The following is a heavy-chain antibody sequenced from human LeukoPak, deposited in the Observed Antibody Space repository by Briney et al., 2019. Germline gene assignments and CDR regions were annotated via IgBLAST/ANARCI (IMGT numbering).Heavy chain of an antibody. D-gene: IGHD2-2*01. CDR1: AFTISASG. Sequence: PGGSLRLFCAASAFTISASGMSWVRQTSGKGLEWISYISSSGTIIYYADSVKGRFTISRDSAKNSLFLQMNSLRAEDTAVYYCARDSRSHCSSTACYGPYFDYWGQGTLVTVSS. CDR3: ARDSRSHCSSTACYGPYFDY. V-gene: IGHV3-48*01. CDR2: ISSSGTII. J-gene: IGHJ4*02.